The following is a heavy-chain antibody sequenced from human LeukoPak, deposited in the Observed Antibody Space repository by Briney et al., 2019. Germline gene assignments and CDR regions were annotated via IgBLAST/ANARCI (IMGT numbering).Heavy chain of an antibody. CDR2: IIPIFGTA. Sequence: SVKVSCKASGGTFSSYAISWVRQAPGQGLEWMGGIIPIFGTANYAQKFQGRVTITADKSTSTAYMELSSLRSEDTAVYYCARVSGSYFGAFDIWGQGTMVTVSS. J-gene: IGHJ3*02. D-gene: IGHD1-26*01. CDR3: ARVSGSYFGAFDI. CDR1: GGTFSSYA. V-gene: IGHV1-69*06.